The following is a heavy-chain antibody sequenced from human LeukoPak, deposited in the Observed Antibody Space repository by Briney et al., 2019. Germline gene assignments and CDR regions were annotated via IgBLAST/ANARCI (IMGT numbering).Heavy chain of an antibody. V-gene: IGHV4-59*08. CDR2: IYYSGST. Sequence: SETLSLTCTVSGGSISSYYWSWIRQPPGKGLEWIGYIYYSGSTNYNPSLKSRVTISVDTSKNQFSLKLSSVTAADTAVYYCARHRNDGGMLDAFDIWGQGTMVTVSS. J-gene: IGHJ3*02. CDR1: GGSISSYY. D-gene: IGHD1-1*01. CDR3: ARHRNDGGMLDAFDI.